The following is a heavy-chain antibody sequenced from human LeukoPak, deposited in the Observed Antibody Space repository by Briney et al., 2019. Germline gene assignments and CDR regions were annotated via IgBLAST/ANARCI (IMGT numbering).Heavy chain of an antibody. CDR3: ARDRTSSGWFFDY. J-gene: IGHJ4*02. Sequence: QPGGSLRLSCAASGFTFSDYYMSWVRQAPGKGLEWVAVISYDGSNKYYADSVRGRFSISRDNSKHTLYLQMNSLRAEDTAVYYCARDRTSSGWFFDYWGQGTLVTVSS. V-gene: IGHV3-30-3*01. CDR2: ISYDGSNK. D-gene: IGHD6-19*01. CDR1: GFTFSDYY.